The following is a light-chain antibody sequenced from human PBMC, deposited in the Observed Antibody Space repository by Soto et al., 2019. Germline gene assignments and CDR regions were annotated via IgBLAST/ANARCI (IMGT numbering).Light chain of an antibody. CDR1: QDIYNF. CDR2: TAS. Sequence: DIQLTQSPSFLSASVGDRVTITCRASQDIYNFLAWYQQKPGKAPKLLIHTASTLQSGVPSRFSGSGYGTEFTLTISNLQPEDVATYYCQHRHSYPITFGGGTKVDIK. CDR3: QHRHSYPIT. V-gene: IGKV1-9*01. J-gene: IGKJ4*01.